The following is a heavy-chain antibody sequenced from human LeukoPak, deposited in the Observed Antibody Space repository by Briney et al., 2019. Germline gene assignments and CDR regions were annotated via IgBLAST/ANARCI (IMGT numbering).Heavy chain of an antibody. D-gene: IGHD3-22*01. V-gene: IGHV3-23*01. CDR3: AKGMSATSGYLELEY. CDR2: ISGSGGNT. CDR1: GFTFSSYA. J-gene: IGHJ4*02. Sequence: GGSLRLSCAASGFTFSSYAMSWVRQSPGKGLEWVSAISGSGGNTYSADSVKGRCTVSRDNSKKTLFLQMNSLRAEDTAVYYCAKGMSATSGYLELEYWGQGTLVIV.